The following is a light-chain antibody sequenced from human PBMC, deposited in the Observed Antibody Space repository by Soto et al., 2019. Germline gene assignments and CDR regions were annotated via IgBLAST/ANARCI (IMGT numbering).Light chain of an antibody. J-gene: IGLJ1*01. V-gene: IGLV2-14*01. CDR2: EVS. CDR3: QSYDSSLSGYV. Sequence: QSVLTQPASVSGSPGQSITISCTGTSSDVGGYKYVSWYPQYPGKAPKLMRYEVSNRPSGVSNRFSGSKSGNTASLTLSGLQAEDEADYFCQSYDSSLSGYVFGTGTKVTVL. CDR1: SSDVGGYKY.